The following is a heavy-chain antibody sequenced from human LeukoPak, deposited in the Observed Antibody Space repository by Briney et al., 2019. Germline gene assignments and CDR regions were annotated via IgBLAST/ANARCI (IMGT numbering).Heavy chain of an antibody. CDR2: IYTSGST. V-gene: IGHV4-4*07. CDR3: AREKYYYDSKSYLDY. Sequence: PSETLSLTCTVSGGSISSYYWSWIRQPAGKGLEWIGRIYTSGSTNYNPSLKSRVTMSVDTSKNQFSLKLSSVTAADTAVYYCAREKYYYDSKSYLDYWGQGTLVTVSS. J-gene: IGHJ4*02. D-gene: IGHD3-22*01. CDR1: GGSISSYY.